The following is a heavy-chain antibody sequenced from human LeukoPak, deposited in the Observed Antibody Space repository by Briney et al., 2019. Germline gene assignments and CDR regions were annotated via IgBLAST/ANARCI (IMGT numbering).Heavy chain of an antibody. V-gene: IGHV3-48*02. CDR1: AFTFSDHS. CDR3: AREDDSWGPNNLDL. Sequence: GGSLRLSCAASAFTFSDHSMSWVRQAPGKGLEWISYIDTRSSVIYYGDSVMGRFTISRDNAKNSLYLQMNSLRDEDTAMYYCAREDDSWGPNNLDLWGQGTMVTVSS. D-gene: IGHD7-27*01. CDR2: IDTRSSVI. J-gene: IGHJ3*01.